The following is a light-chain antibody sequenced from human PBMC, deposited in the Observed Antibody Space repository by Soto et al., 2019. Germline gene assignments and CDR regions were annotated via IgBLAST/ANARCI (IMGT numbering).Light chain of an antibody. Sequence: EMVMTQSPATLSVSPGEGATLSCRASQSVSNSLAWYQQKPGQAPRLLIYGASTRVTGIPARFSGSGSGTEYTFTITSLQSEDFAVYSCQQYNKWPEYTFGQGNKLEIK. V-gene: IGKV3-15*01. CDR2: GAS. J-gene: IGKJ2*01. CDR1: QSVSNS. CDR3: QQYNKWPEYT.